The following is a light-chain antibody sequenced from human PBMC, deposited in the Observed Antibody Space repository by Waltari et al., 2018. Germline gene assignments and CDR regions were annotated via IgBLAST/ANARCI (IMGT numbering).Light chain of an antibody. V-gene: IGLV3-19*01. CDR2: GQN. CDR3: NCRDTSGNHYV. Sequence: SSEVTQDPSVSVALGQTVRITFQGDILRNHFASWYQQMPGQAPILVIYGQNARPSGIPDRFSGSASGDTASLTITGVQAEDEADYYCNCRDTSGNHYVFGPGTKVTVL. CDR1: ILRNHF. J-gene: IGLJ1*01.